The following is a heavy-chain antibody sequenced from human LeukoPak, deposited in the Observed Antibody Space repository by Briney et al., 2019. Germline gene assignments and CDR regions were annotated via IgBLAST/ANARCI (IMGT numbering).Heavy chain of an antibody. CDR1: GGSSSNYF. CDR3: ARDPAGHGRYFDY. CDR2: IHTSGTT. J-gene: IGHJ4*02. V-gene: IGHV4-4*07. D-gene: IGHD1-14*01. Sequence: SETLSLTCTVSGGSSSNYFCTWLRQSAGAGLECIGRIHTSGTTYYNPSLKSRASMSVDTSKNEFSLRLNSVTAADTAVYYCARDPAGHGRYFDYWGQGALVTVSS.